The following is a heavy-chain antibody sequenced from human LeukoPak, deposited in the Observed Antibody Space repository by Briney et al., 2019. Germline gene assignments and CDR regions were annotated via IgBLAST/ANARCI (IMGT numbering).Heavy chain of an antibody. D-gene: IGHD7-27*01. Sequence: ASVKVSCKVSGYTLTELSMHWVRQAPGQGLEWMGRINPNSGGTNYAQKFQGRVTMTRDTSISTAYMELSRLRSDDTAVYYCARVKSWGSNYFDYWGQGTLVTVSS. CDR1: GYTLTELS. CDR3: ARVKSWGSNYFDY. CDR2: INPNSGGT. V-gene: IGHV1-2*06. J-gene: IGHJ4*02.